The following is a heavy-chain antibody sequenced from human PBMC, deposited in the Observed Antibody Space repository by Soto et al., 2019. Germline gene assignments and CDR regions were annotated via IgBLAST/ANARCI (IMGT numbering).Heavy chain of an antibody. V-gene: IGHV3-30*18. D-gene: IGHD1-1*01. CDR1: GLAFSRYG. J-gene: IGHJ2*01. Sequence: QVQLVESGGGVVQPGRSLRLSCEASGLAFSRYGMHWVRQTPDKGLEWMAVISYEGSATYYADSVKGRFIISRDNSKKVLYLQMNSLTADDTGMYFCAKETLERAMSYWDFDVWGRGTLVTVSS. CDR2: ISYEGSAT. CDR3: AKETLERAMSYWDFDV.